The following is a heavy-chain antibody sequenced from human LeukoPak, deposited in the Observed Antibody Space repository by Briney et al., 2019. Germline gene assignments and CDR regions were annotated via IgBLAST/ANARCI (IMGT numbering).Heavy chain of an antibody. Sequence: SGGSLRLSCAASGFTFSSYEMNWVRQAPGKGLEWVSYISSSGSTIYYADSVKGRFTISRDNAKNSLYLQMNSLRAEDTAVYYCASAPDPLWFGELLYPSTVDYWGQGTLVTVSS. CDR3: ASAPDPLWFGELLYPSTVDY. J-gene: IGHJ4*02. CDR1: GFTFSSYE. V-gene: IGHV3-48*03. CDR2: ISSSGSTI. D-gene: IGHD3-10*01.